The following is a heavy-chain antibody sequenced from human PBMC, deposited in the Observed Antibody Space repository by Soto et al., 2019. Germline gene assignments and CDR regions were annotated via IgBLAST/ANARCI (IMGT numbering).Heavy chain of an antibody. CDR3: ASLDPTVENDY. V-gene: IGHV4-59*08. CDR1: GGSISGNY. J-gene: IGHJ4*02. D-gene: IGHD4-17*01. Sequence: SETLSLTCTVSGGSISGNYWTWIRQPPGKGLEWIGYIYYSGSTNYNPSLKSRVTISIDTSKNQFSLKLSSVTAADTAVYYCASLDPTVENDYWGQGTRVTVSS. CDR2: IYYSGST.